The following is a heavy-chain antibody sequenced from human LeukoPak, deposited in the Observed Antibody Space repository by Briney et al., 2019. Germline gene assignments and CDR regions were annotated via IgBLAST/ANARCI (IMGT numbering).Heavy chain of an antibody. CDR3: AKRWGPLGEGDAFDI. J-gene: IGHJ3*02. V-gene: IGHV3-23*01. CDR2: ISGSGGST. Sequence: PGGSLRLSCAASGFTFSSYAMSWVRQAPGKGLEWVSAISGSGGSTYYADSVKGRFTISRDNTKNTLYLQMNSLRAEDTAVYYCAKRWGPLGEGDAFDIWGQGTMVTVSS. D-gene: IGHD3-16*01. CDR1: GFTFSSYA.